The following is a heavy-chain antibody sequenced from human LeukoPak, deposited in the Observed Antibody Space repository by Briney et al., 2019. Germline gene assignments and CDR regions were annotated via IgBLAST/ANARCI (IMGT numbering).Heavy chain of an antibody. CDR1: GGSFNDYS. V-gene: IGHV4-34*01. D-gene: IGHD3-22*01. CDR3: ARDGGAYDSSGYFGY. J-gene: IGHJ4*02. Sequence: SETLSLTCVVSGGSFNDYSWSWIRQSPGKELEWVGDINHSGATNYNPSLESRVTISVETSKNQFSLRLTSVTAADTAVYYCARDGGAYDSSGYFGYWGQGTLVTVSS. CDR2: INHSGAT.